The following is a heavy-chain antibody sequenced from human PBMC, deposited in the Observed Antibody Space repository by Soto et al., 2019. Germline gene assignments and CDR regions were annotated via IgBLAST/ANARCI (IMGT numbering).Heavy chain of an antibody. D-gene: IGHD3-9*01. CDR2: ISYDGSNK. Sequence: GGSLRLSCAASGFTFSIYGMHWVRQAPGKGLEWVAVISYDGSNKYYADSVKGRFTISRDNSKNTLYLQMNSLRAEDTAVYYCATHAGYDILTGYYSYWGQGTLVTVSS. V-gene: IGHV3-30*03. J-gene: IGHJ4*02. CDR3: ATHAGYDILTGYYSY. CDR1: GFTFSIYG.